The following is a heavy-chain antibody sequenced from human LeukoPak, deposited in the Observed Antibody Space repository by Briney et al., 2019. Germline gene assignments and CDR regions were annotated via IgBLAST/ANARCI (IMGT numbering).Heavy chain of an antibody. CDR3: AKDHRTVTTLLDY. V-gene: IGHV3-30*02. J-gene: IGHJ4*02. CDR1: GFTFSSYG. D-gene: IGHD4-17*01. Sequence: GGSLRLSCAASGFTFSSYGMHWVRQAPGKGLEWVAFIRYDGSNKYYADSVKGRFTISRDNSKNTLYLQMNSLRAEDTAVYYCAKDHRTVTTLLDYWGQGTLVTVSS. CDR2: IRYDGSNK.